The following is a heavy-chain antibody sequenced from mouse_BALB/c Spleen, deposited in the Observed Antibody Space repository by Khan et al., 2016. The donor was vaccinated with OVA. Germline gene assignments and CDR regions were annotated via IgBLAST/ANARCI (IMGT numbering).Heavy chain of an antibody. Sequence: EVELVESGGGLVKPGGSLKLSCEVSGFTFSTYAMSWVRQNSEKRLEWVASTSSDGDYTFYLDSVKGRFTISRDNAKNTLYLEMSSLRSDDTAMFYCARSPYGNFGYWGQGTLVTVSA. CDR2: TSSDGDYT. J-gene: IGHJ3*02. D-gene: IGHD2-1*01. CDR3: ARSPYGNFGY. CDR1: GFTFSTYA. V-gene: IGHV5-9-3*01.